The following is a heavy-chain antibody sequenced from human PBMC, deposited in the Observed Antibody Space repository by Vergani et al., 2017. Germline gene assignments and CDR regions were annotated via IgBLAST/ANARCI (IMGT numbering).Heavy chain of an antibody. V-gene: IGHV4-31*03. CDR2: IYYSGTT. J-gene: IGHJ4*02. D-gene: IGHD3-10*01. CDR3: ARGEDSGVLLWFGEFRY. Sequence: QVQLQESGPGLVKPSQTLSLTCTVSGGSISSGGYYWSWIRQHPGKGLEWIGYIYYSGTTYYNPSLTSRVTISVDTSKNQFSLKLSSVTAADTAVYYCARGEDSGVLLWFGEFRYWGQGTLVTVSS. CDR1: GGSISSGGYY.